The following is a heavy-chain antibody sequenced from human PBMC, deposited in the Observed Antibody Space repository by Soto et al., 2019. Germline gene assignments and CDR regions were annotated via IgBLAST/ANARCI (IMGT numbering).Heavy chain of an antibody. CDR1: GFSFSSYA. D-gene: IGHD3-3*01. CDR3: AKSHEFGVVILYYFDY. CDR2: ISGSGGST. V-gene: IGHV3-23*01. J-gene: IGHJ4*02. Sequence: LRLSFAASGFSFSSYAISWVRQAPGKGLEWVSAISGSGGSTYYADSVKGRFTISRDNSKNTLYLQMNSLRAEDTAVYYCAKSHEFGVVILYYFDYWGQGTLVTVSS.